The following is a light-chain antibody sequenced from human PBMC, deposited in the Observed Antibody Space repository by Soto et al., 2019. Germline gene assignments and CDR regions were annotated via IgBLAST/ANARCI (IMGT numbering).Light chain of an antibody. V-gene: IGKV1-5*03. Sequence: DVQMTQSPSTLSASVGDRVTITCRASQSIGDWLAWFQQKPGRAPKLLIYKASSLESEVPSTFSGSASGTEFTLTISSLQPDDFATYYCQHYYDYSWTFGQGTKVDI. CDR3: QHYYDYSWT. J-gene: IGKJ1*01. CDR1: QSIGDW. CDR2: KAS.